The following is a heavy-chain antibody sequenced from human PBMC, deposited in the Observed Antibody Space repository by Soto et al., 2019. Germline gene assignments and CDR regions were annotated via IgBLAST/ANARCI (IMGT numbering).Heavy chain of an antibody. CDR2: ISGSGGTT. D-gene: IGHD5-18*01. J-gene: IGHJ4*02. V-gene: IGHV3-23*01. CDR1: GFTFSNSG. CDR3: AKLSVDTNMVDNF. Sequence: EVHLLESGGALVQPGGSLRLSCAASGFTFSNSGMSWVRQAQGKGLEWVSSISGSGGTTYFADTVKGRFTISRDNSKNSLFLQMNSLRAEDTAIYYCAKLSVDTNMVDNFWGQGTLVTVSS.